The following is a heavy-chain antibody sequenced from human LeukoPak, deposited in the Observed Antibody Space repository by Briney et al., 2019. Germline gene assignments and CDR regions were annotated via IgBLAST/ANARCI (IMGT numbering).Heavy chain of an antibody. CDR1: GGSISSYY. Sequence: PSETLSLTCTVSGGSISSYYWSWLRQPPGEGLEWISYIYYSGSTNYNPSLKSRVTISIDTSKNQFSLNLSSVTAADTAVYYCARGGSGYSYGWGQGTLVTVSS. V-gene: IGHV4-59*01. D-gene: IGHD5-18*01. J-gene: IGHJ4*02. CDR3: ARGGSGYSYG. CDR2: IYYSGST.